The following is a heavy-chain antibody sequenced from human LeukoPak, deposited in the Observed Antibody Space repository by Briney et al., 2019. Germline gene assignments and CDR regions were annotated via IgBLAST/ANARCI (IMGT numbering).Heavy chain of an antibody. J-gene: IGHJ5*01. D-gene: IGHD3-16*01. CDR1: GGSISSYY. V-gene: IGHV4-4*07. CDR2: IYTSGST. CDR3: ARDIVDYGPLGWFDP. Sequence: PSETLSLACTVSGGSISSYYWSWIRQPAGKGLEWIGRIYTSGSTNYNPSLKSRVTMSVDTSKNQFSLKLSSVTAADTAVYYCARDIVDYGPLGWFDPWGQGTLVTVSS.